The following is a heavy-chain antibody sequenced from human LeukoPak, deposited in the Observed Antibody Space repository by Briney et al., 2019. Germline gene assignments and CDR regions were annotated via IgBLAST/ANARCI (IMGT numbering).Heavy chain of an antibody. CDR1: GGSISSYY. CDR2: IYYSGST. V-gene: IGHV4-59*08. D-gene: IGHD3-22*01. J-gene: IGHJ4*02. CDR3: ASTMYYYDSSGYYQTFDY. Sequence: PSETLSLTCTVSGGSISSYYWSWIRQPPGKGLEWIGYIYYSGSTNYNPSLKSRVTISVVTSKNQFSLKLSSVTAADTAVYYCASTMYYYDSSGYYQTFDYWGQGTLVTVSS.